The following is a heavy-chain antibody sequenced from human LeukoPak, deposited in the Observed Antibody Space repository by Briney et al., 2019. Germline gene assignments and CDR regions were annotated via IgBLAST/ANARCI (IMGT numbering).Heavy chain of an antibody. J-gene: IGHJ3*02. CDR1: GDSMSDYF. D-gene: IGHD1-7*01. V-gene: IGHV4-59*01. CDR2: AADSGST. CDR3: ARGNWNYGGAFDI. Sequence: SETLSLTCTVSGDSMSDYFWTWIRQPPGKGLEWIGYAADSGSTNYNPSLKSRVTISVDSSTNHFSLRLTSVTAADTAVYYCARGNWNYGGAFDIWGQGTMVTVSS.